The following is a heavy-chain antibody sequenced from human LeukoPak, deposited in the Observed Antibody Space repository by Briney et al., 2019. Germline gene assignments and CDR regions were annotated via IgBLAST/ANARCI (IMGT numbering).Heavy chain of an antibody. D-gene: IGHD4-17*01. V-gene: IGHV4-30-4*08. Sequence: PSETLSLTCTVSGGSISNSYYWGWIRQPPGKGLEWIGYIYYSGSTYYNPSLKSRVTISVDTSKNQFSLKLSSVTAADTAVYYCASLYGDYPYYFDYWGQGTLVTVSS. CDR2: IYYSGST. J-gene: IGHJ4*02. CDR1: GGSISNSYY. CDR3: ASLYGDYPYYFDY.